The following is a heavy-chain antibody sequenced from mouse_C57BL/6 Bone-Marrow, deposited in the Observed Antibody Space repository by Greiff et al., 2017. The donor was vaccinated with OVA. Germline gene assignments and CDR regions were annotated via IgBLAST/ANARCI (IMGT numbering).Heavy chain of an antibody. Sequence: VQLQQSGPELVKPGASVKISCKASGYTFTDYYMNWVKQSHGKSLEWIGDINPNNGGTSYNQKFKGKATLTVDKSSSTAYMELRRLTTEDSAVYYCARGDYWGQGTTLTVSS. J-gene: IGHJ2*01. CDR2: INPNNGGT. V-gene: IGHV1-26*01. CDR1: GYTFTDYY. CDR3: ARGDY.